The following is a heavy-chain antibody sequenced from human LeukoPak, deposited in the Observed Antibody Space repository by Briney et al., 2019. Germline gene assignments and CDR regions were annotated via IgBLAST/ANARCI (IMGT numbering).Heavy chain of an antibody. J-gene: IGHJ4*02. CDR3: ARLTVTTGGVDY. CDR2: ISYSGDTI. Sequence: PGGSLRLSCAASEFTFSDYYMSWIRQAPGKGLEWVSYISYSGDTIYYADSVKGRFTVSRDNAKNSLYLQMNSLRAEDTAVYYCARLTVTTGGVDYWGQGTLVTVSS. V-gene: IGHV3-11*01. D-gene: IGHD4-17*01. CDR1: EFTFSDYY.